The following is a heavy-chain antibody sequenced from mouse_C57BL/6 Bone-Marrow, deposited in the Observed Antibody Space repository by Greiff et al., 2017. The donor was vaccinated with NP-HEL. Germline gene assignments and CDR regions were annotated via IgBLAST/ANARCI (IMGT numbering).Heavy chain of an antibody. CDR2: IYIGNGYT. D-gene: IGHD1-1*01. J-gene: IGHJ1*03. V-gene: IGHV1-58*01. Sequence: EVQLQQSGAELVRPGSSVKMSCKTSGYTFTSYGINWVKQRPGQGLEWIGYIYIGNGYTAYNETFKGQATLTSDTSSSTSYMQISRLTSEDSAIYFCARAPLYYYGSSHGYFDVWGTGTTGTVSS. CDR1: GYTFTSYG. CDR3: ARAPLYYYGSSHGYFDV.